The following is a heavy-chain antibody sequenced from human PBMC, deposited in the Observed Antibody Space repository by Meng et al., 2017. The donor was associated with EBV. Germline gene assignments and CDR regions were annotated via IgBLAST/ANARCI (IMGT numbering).Heavy chain of an antibody. CDR2: LIPMVGAP. V-gene: IGHV1-69*01. J-gene: IGHJ4*02. Sequence: KSGVEVKKPGSPVKVSCRTSGGTFRSDAVSWVRQAPGQGLEWMGGLIPMVGAPHYAQKFQGRVTIIADESTSTHSMELNSLRSEDTAMYYCASESGRGFTPDYWGQGTLVTVSS. D-gene: IGHD3-10*01. CDR1: GGTFRSDA. CDR3: ASESGRGFTPDY.